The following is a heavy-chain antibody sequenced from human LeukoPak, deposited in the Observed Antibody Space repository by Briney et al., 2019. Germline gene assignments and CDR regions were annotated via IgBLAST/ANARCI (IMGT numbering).Heavy chain of an antibody. CDR3: ARGYSFDY. V-gene: IGHV3-30*04. J-gene: IGHJ4*02. Sequence: PGGSLRLSCAASGFTFSSYAMHWVRQAPGKGLEWVAVISFDGSNKYYADSVKGRFTISRDNSKNTLYLQMNSLRAEDTAAYYCARGYSFDYWGQGTLVTVSS. D-gene: IGHD1-26*01. CDR1: GFTFSSYA. CDR2: ISFDGSNK.